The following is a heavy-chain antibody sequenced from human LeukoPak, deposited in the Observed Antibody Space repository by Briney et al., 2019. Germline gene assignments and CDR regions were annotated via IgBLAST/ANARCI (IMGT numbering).Heavy chain of an antibody. CDR2: IYYSGRT. J-gene: IGHJ4*02. CDR1: GGSISSSSYY. D-gene: IGHD4-17*01. Sequence: SETLSLTCTVSGGSISSSSYYWGWIRQPPGKGLEWIGSIYYSGRTYYNSSLESRVTISVDTSKNQFSLKLISVTAADTAVYYCARDQGGRTTVDYWGQGTLVTVSS. V-gene: IGHV4-39*07. CDR3: ARDQGGRTTVDY.